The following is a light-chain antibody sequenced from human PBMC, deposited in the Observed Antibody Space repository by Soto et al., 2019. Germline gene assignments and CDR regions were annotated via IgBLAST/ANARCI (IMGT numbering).Light chain of an antibody. V-gene: IGKV1-39*01. Sequence: DIQMTQSPSSLSASVGDRVTITCRASQGISTYLNWYQQKPGKAPKVLISEASSLQSGVSSRFSGSGSGTDFTLTISSLQPEDFATYYCQQSYNTPRTFGQGTKVDI. J-gene: IGKJ1*01. CDR3: QQSYNTPRT. CDR2: EAS. CDR1: QGISTY.